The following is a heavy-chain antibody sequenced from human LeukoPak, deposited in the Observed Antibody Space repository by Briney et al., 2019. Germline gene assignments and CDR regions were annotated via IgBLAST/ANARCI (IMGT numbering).Heavy chain of an antibody. V-gene: IGHV1-69*13. CDR1: GYTFTGYY. D-gene: IGHD6-19*01. J-gene: IGHJ4*02. Sequence: SVKVSCKASGYTFTGYYMHWVRQAPGQGLEWMGGIIPIFGTANYAQKFQGRVTITADESTSTAYMELSSLRSEDTAVYYCACRIAVAGSFDYWGQGTLVTVSS. CDR3: ACRIAVAGSFDY. CDR2: IIPIFGTA.